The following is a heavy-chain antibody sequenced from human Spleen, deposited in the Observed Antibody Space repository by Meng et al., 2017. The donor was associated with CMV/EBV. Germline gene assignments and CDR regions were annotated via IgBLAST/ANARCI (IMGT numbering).Heavy chain of an antibody. CDR1: TFTNSY. CDR3: ARDQGYDFWSGSTYYFDY. Sequence: TFTNSYIYWVRQAPGQGLEWMGIISPSGGRTNYAQKFQGRVTMTRDTSISTAYMELSRLRSDDTAIYYCARDQGYDFWSGSTYYFDYWGQGTLVTVSS. J-gene: IGHJ4*02. D-gene: IGHD3-3*01. V-gene: IGHV1-46*01. CDR2: ISPSGGRT.